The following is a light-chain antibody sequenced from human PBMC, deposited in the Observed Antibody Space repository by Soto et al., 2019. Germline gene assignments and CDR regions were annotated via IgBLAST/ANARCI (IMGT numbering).Light chain of an antibody. V-gene: IGLV3-1*01. Sequence: SYGLTQPPSVSVSPGQTTTMTCSGDKLGAKYVCWYQQKPGQSPVLVIYDDNKRPSGIPERFSGSNSGNTATLTISGTQALDEADYFCQAWDNSVIFGGGTKLTVL. CDR1: KLGAKY. J-gene: IGLJ2*01. CDR2: DDN. CDR3: QAWDNSVI.